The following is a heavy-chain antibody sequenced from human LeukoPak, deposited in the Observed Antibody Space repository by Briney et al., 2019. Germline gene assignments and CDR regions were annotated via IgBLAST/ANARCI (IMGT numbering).Heavy chain of an antibody. D-gene: IGHD6-25*01. Sequence: SETLSLTCTVSGGSISGDHWNWIRQPPGKGLEWIGYIYYSGSTNYNPSLKSRVTISVDTSKNQFSLKLSSVTAADTAVYYCARLVERPAHYYYYGMDVWGQGTTVTVSS. V-gene: IGHV4-59*08. J-gene: IGHJ6*02. CDR1: GGSISGDH. CDR2: IYYSGST. CDR3: ARLVERPAHYYYYGMDV.